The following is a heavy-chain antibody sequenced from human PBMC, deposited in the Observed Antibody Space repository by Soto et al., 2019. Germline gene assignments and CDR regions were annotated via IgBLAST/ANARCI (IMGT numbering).Heavy chain of an antibody. J-gene: IGHJ6*02. CDR2: INHSGST. CDR1: GGSFSGYY. D-gene: IGHD3-9*01. CDR3: ARGTEITISAGHYYYYGMDV. V-gene: IGHV4-34*01. Sequence: SETLSLTCAVYGGSFSGYYWSWIRQPPGKGLEWIGEINHSGSTNYNPSLKSRVTISVDTSKNQFSLKLSSVTAADTAVYYCARGTEITISAGHYYYYGMDVWGQGTTVTVSS.